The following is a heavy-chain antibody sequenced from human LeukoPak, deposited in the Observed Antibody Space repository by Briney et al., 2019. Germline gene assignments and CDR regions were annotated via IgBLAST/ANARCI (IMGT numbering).Heavy chain of an antibody. CDR2: IKQDGSEK. Sequence: GGSLRLSCAASGFTFSSYWMSWVRQAPGKGLEWVANIKQDGSEKYYVDSVKGRFTISRDNAKNMLYLQMNSLRVEDTAIYYCVKVRGRARVGYFDYWGQGTLVTVSS. D-gene: IGHD1-26*01. V-gene: IGHV3-7*02. J-gene: IGHJ4*02. CDR3: VKVRGRARVGYFDY. CDR1: GFTFSSYW.